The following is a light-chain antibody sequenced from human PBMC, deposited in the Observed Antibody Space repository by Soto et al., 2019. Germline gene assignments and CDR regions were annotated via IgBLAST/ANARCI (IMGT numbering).Light chain of an antibody. CDR2: GAS. J-gene: IGKJ2*01. Sequence: EVVMTQSPATLSVSPGERATLSCRASQNVNSNLAWYQQKPGQAPRLLIYGASIRATGIPARFSGSGSGTEFTLTITSLQSEDLAVYYCQQSVNWPPSYTFGPGTKLEIK. CDR3: QQSVNWPPSYT. V-gene: IGKV3-15*01. CDR1: QNVNSN.